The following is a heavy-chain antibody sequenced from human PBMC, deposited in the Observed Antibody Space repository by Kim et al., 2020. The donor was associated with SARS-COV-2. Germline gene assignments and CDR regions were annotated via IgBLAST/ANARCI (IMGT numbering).Heavy chain of an antibody. V-gene: IGHV3-23*01. D-gene: IGHD3-16*02. J-gene: IGHJ4*02. CDR3: AKRSLGTSYLYFFDY. CDR1: GFTFSNYA. Sequence: GGSLRLSCAASGFTFSNYAMSWVRQAPGKGLEWVSGLSDSGGVTLYADSVKGRFTISRDNSRNTLYLQMNSLRAEDTALYFCAKRSLGTSYLYFFDYWGQGTLVTVSS. CDR2: LSDSGGVT.